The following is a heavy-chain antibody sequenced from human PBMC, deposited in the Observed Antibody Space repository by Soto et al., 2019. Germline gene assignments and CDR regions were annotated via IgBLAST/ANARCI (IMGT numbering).Heavy chain of an antibody. Sequence: GGSLRLSCAVSGFTFNSYAMNWVRQAPGKGLEWVSSISGSGRTTYYADAVKGRFTISRDNSKNTLFLQMNSLRSEDTAVYYCAKGVTTIVATGSWFDHWGQGTLVNVSS. CDR1: GFTFNSYA. CDR3: AKGVTTIVATGSWFDH. V-gene: IGHV3-23*01. J-gene: IGHJ5*02. CDR2: ISGSGRTT. D-gene: IGHD5-12*01.